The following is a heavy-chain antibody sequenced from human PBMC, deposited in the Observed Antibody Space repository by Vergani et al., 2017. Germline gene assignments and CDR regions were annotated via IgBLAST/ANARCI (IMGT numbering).Heavy chain of an antibody. CDR3: AKDGGEVLWFGDH. J-gene: IGHJ4*02. CDR2: IRYDGSNK. D-gene: IGHD3-10*01. V-gene: IGHV3-30*02. Sequence: QVRLVESGGGVVQPGGSLRLSCAASGFTFSNYGMHWVRQAPGKGLEWVTFIRYDGSNKYYADSVKGRFTISRDNSKNTLYLQMNSLRAEDTAVYYCAKDGGEVLWFGDHWGQGTLVTVSS. CDR1: GFTFSNYG.